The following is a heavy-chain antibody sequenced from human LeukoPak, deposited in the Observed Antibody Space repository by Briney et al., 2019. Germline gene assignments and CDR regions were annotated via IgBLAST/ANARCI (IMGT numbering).Heavy chain of an antibody. CDR2: IRYDGSNK. CDR1: GFTFSSYG. J-gene: IGHJ4*02. D-gene: IGHD4-23*01. V-gene: IGHV3-30*02. CDR3: ARDDGIGGPFDY. Sequence: GGSLRLSCAASGFTFSSYGMHWVRQAPGKGLEWVTFIRYDGSNKYYADSVKGRFTISRDNSKNTLYLQMNSLRAEDTAVYYCARDDGIGGPFDYWGQGTLVTVSS.